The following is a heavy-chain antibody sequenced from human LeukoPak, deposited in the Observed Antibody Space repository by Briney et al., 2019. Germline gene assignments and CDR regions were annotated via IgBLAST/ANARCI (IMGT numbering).Heavy chain of an antibody. V-gene: IGHV3-23*01. CDR2: ISGSGGST. CDR1: GFTFSSYA. J-gene: IGHJ6*03. Sequence: GGSLRLSCAASGFTFSSYAMSWVRQAPGKGLEWVSAISGSGGSTYYADSVKGRFTISRDNSKNTLYLQMNSLRAEDTAVYYCAKDYGSYSYYYYMDVWGKGTTVTISS. CDR3: AKDYGSYSYYYYMDV. D-gene: IGHD1-26*01.